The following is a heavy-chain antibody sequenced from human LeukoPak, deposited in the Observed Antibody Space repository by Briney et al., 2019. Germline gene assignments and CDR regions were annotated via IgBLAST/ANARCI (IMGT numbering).Heavy chain of an antibody. V-gene: IGHV4-34*01. CDR2: IYHSGST. Sequence: PSETLSLTCAVYGGSFNNYYWSWIRQPPGKGLEWIGEIYHSGSTNYNPSLKSRVTISVDKSKNQFSLKLSSVTAADTAVYYCASQVVPAATNGFDPWGQGTLVTVSS. D-gene: IGHD2-2*01. CDR3: ASQVVPAATNGFDP. CDR1: GGSFNNYY. J-gene: IGHJ5*02.